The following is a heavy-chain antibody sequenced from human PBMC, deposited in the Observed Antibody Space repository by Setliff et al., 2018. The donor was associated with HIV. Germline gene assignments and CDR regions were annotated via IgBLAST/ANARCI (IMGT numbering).Heavy chain of an antibody. V-gene: IGHV1-3*01. CDR1: GYTFSTYA. Sequence: ASVKVSCKASGYTFSTYAIHWMRQAPGQRLEWMGWINAGSGNTKYSQRFQGRVTMTTDTSTSTAYMELRSLRSDDTAVYYCARVPLSGWLYFDYWGQGTLVTVSS. D-gene: IGHD6-19*01. J-gene: IGHJ4*02. CDR2: INAGSGNT. CDR3: ARVPLSGWLYFDY.